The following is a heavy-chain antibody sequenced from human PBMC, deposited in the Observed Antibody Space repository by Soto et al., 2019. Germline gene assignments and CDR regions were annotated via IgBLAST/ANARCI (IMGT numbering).Heavy chain of an antibody. Sequence: GESLKISCQASGYSFTNYWISWVRQMPGKGLEWVGRIDPDDSYNNYSPPFQGHVTISVTKSITTVFLQWSSLRASDTAMYYCARQIYDSDTGPNFQYYFDSWGQGTPVTVSS. J-gene: IGHJ4*02. CDR2: IDPDDSYN. V-gene: IGHV5-10-1*01. CDR1: GYSFTNYW. CDR3: ARQIYDSDTGPNFQYYFDS. D-gene: IGHD3-22*01.